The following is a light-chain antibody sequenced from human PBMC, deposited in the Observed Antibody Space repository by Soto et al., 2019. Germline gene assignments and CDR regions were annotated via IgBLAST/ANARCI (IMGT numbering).Light chain of an antibody. CDR3: QQYDKWRMLT. Sequence: EIVMTQSPATLSVSPGERATLSCRASQTVNTKLAWYQQQPGHAPRLLIFRASTSATGIPALFSGSVSGTEFTLTLSNVQSQDSAVYYCQQYDKWRMLTLGGGITVDIK. CDR1: QTVNTK. V-gene: IGKV3-15*01. CDR2: RAS. J-gene: IGKJ4*01.